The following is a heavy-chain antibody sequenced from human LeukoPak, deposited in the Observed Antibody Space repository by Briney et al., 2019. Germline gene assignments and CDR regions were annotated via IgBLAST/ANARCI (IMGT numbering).Heavy chain of an antibody. CDR1: GDSINDYY. J-gene: IGHJ6*02. CDR2: IYYSGNT. Sequence: SETLSLTCTVSGDSINDYYWTWIRQPPGKGLEWIGYIYYSGNTNYNPSLKSRVTISLDTSKNQFSLKLSSVTAADTAVYYCARDHVVVVAATHQGYYYGMDVWGQGTTVTVSS. D-gene: IGHD2-15*01. CDR3: ARDHVVVVAATHQGYYYGMDV. V-gene: IGHV4-59*01.